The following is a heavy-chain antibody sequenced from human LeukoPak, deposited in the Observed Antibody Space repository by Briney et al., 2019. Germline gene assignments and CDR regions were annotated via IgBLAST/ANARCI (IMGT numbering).Heavy chain of an antibody. CDR3: ARDEVSGGWYNH. D-gene: IGHD6-19*01. J-gene: IGHJ4*02. CDR2: INADSGNT. CDR1: GYTFTSRG. Sequence: GASVEVSCKASGYTFTSRGFSWVQQAPGQGLEWMGWINADSGNTNYAQKFQGRVTLTTDTSTNTAYMELRSLRSDDTAVYYCARDEVSGGWYNHWGQGTLVTVSS. V-gene: IGHV1-18*04.